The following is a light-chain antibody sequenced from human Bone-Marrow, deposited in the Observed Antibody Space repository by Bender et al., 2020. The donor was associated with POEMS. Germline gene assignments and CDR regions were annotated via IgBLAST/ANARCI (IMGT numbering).Light chain of an antibody. CDR2: SSH. V-gene: IGLV1-44*01. CDR3: AVWDDSLNGWM. CDR1: SSNIVAHA. Sequence: QSVLTQPPSASGTPGQRVTISCSGGSSNIVAHAANWYQHPPGTAPKLLIYSSHRQPSEVPDRFSGSRSGTSASLAIGGLQSEDEADYYCAVWDDSLNGWMFGGGTVLTVL. J-gene: IGLJ3*02.